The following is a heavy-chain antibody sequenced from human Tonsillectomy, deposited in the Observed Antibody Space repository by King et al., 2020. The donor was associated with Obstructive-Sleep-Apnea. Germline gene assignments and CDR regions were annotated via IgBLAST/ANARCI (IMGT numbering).Heavy chain of an antibody. Sequence: VQLVESGGGLLQPGGSLILSCAASGFTFSSYSMSWVRQAPGKGLEWVSVISGSGGSTYSSDSVKGRITISRDNTKNTLYLQMNSLRAEDTAVYYCAKDRKNIAVAGTDLWGQGTLVTVSS. V-gene: IGHV3-23*04. CDR1: GFTFSSYS. J-gene: IGHJ4*02. D-gene: IGHD6-19*01. CDR3: AKDRKNIAVAGTDL. CDR2: ISGSGGST.